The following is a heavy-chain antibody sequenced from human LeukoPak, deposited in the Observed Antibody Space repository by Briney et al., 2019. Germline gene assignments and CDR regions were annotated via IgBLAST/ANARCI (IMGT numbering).Heavy chain of an antibody. D-gene: IGHD6-13*01. Sequence: SETLSLTCAVYGGSFSGYYWSWICQPPGKGLEWIGEINHSGSTNYNPSLKSRVTISVATSKNQFSLKLSSVTAAHTAVYYCARGLSFVAAAGLGFGRRYNWFDPWGQGTLVTVSS. CDR1: GGSFSGYY. CDR3: ARGLSFVAAAGLGFGRRYNWFDP. J-gene: IGHJ5*02. V-gene: IGHV4-34*01. CDR2: INHSGST.